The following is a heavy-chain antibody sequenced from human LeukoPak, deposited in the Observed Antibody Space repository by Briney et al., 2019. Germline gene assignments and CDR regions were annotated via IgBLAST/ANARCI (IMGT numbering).Heavy chain of an antibody. Sequence: PSETLSLTCSVSGGSVSSGSYYWSWIRQPPGKGLEWIGYIYYSGSTNYNPSLKSRVTISVDTSKNQFSLKLSSVTAADTAVYYCARIVWYSSGWDDAFDIWGQGTMVTVSS. V-gene: IGHV4-61*01. CDR2: IYYSGST. CDR1: GGSVSSGSYY. CDR3: ARIVWYSSGWDDAFDI. D-gene: IGHD6-19*01. J-gene: IGHJ3*02.